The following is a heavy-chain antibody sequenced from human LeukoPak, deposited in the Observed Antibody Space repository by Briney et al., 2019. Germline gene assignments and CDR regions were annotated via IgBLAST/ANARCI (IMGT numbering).Heavy chain of an antibody. D-gene: IGHD3-9*01. V-gene: IGHV3-66*01. CDR1: GFTVSSNY. Sequence: PGGSLRLSCADSGFTVSSNYMRWVRQAPGKGLEWVPVIYSGGSTHYADSVKGRFTISRDNSKNTLYLQMNSLRAEDTAVYYCARDRLHYDSLTGYPADWGQGTLVTVSS. CDR3: ARDRLHYDSLTGYPAD. J-gene: IGHJ4*02. CDR2: IYSGGST.